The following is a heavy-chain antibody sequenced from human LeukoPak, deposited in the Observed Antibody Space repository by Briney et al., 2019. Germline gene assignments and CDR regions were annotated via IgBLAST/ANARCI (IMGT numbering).Heavy chain of an antibody. CDR1: GFTFSAYD. CDR2: IADAGDT. Sequence: PGGSLRLSCAASGFTFSAYDMHWVRQATGKGLECVSAIADAGDTYYSGSVKGRFIISRENAKSSLYLQMNSLRVGDTALYYCTRGGRDGFDIWGQGTMVTVSS. J-gene: IGHJ3*02. D-gene: IGHD2-15*01. CDR3: TRGGRDGFDI. V-gene: IGHV3-13*01.